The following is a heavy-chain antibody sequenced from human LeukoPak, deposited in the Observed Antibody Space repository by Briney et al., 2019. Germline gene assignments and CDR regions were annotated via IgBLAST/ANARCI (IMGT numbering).Heavy chain of an antibody. CDR1: GGSINYYY. V-gene: IGHV4-59*01. Sequence: SETLSLTCTVSGGSINYYYWSWIRQPPGKGLEWIGYIYYSGSINYNPSLKSRVTISVDTSKNQFSLKVRSVTAADTAVYYCARVEFDGIAAAGSLDYWGQGILVTVSS. D-gene: IGHD6-13*01. J-gene: IGHJ4*02. CDR2: IYYSGSI. CDR3: ARVEFDGIAAAGSLDY.